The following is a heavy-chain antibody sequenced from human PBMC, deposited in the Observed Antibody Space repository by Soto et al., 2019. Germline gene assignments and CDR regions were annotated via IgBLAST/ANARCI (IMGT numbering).Heavy chain of an antibody. CDR1: GGTFSSYA. V-gene: IGHV1-69*05. CDR2: IIPIFGTA. Sequence: QVQLVQSGAEVKKPGSSVKVSCKASGGTFSSYAISWVRQAPGQGLEWMGGIIPIFGTANYAQKFQGRVTITPDESTSKAYMELSSLRSEETAVYYCGRDGGGVRDYYGMDVWGQGTTVTVSS. J-gene: IGHJ6*02. CDR3: GRDGGGVRDYYGMDV. D-gene: IGHD3-16*01.